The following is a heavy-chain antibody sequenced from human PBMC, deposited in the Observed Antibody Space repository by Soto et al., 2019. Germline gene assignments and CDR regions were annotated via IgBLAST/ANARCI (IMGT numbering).Heavy chain of an antibody. CDR2: IYYSGSS. D-gene: IGHD6-13*01. V-gene: IGHV4-31*03. CDR1: CGSISSGSCH. CDR3: ARVQSSSYYFRQDR. J-gene: IGHJ1*01. Sequence: SETLSLTCTVSCGSISSGSCHWSWIRQHPGKGLEWIGNIYYSGSSYYNPSLKSRATISIDTSKDQFSLRLGSVTAADKAVYYCARVQSSSYYFRQDRWGRRSLDTVSS.